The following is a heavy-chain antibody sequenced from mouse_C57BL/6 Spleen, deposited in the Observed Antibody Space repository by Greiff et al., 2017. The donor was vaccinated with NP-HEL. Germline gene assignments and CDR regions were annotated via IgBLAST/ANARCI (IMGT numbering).Heavy chain of an antibody. CDR1: GFTFSSYG. D-gene: IGHD4-1*01. Sequence: DVHLVESGGDLVKPGGSLKLSCAASGFTFSSYGMSWVRQTPDKRLEWVATISSGGSYTYYPDSVKGRFTISRDNAKNTLYLQMSSLKSEDTAIYYCARVGIDYWGQGTTLTVSS. CDR2: ISSGGSYT. V-gene: IGHV5-6*01. J-gene: IGHJ2*01. CDR3: ARVGIDY.